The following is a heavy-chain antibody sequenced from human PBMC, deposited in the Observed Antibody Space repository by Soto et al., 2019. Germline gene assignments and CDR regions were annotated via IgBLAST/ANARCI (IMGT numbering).Heavy chain of an antibody. V-gene: IGHV4-39*01. CDR1: GGSISSSSYY. CDR3: ARQGDYGDYVGPIGSDY. Sequence: QLQLQESGPGLVKPSETLSLTCTVSGGSISSSSYYWGWIRQPPGKGLEWIGSIYYSGSTYYNPSLKSRVTISVDTAKNQFSLKLSSVTAADTAVYYCARQGDYGDYVGPIGSDYWGQGTLVTVSS. CDR2: IYYSGST. D-gene: IGHD4-17*01. J-gene: IGHJ4*02.